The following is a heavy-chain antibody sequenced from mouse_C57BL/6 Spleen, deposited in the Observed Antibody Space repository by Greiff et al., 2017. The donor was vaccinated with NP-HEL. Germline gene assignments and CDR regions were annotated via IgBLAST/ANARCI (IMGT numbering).Heavy chain of an antibody. J-gene: IGHJ2*01. CDR1: GFTFTDYY. CDR3: ARSPHYGSSLYYFDY. Sequence: EVKLVESGGGLVQPGGSLSFSCAASGFTFTDYYMSWVRQPPGKALEWLGFIRNKANGYTTEYSASVKGRLTISRANSQSILYLHMNALRTEDSATYYCARSPHYGSSLYYFDYWGQGTTLTVSS. CDR2: IRNKANGYTT. D-gene: IGHD1-1*01. V-gene: IGHV7-3*01.